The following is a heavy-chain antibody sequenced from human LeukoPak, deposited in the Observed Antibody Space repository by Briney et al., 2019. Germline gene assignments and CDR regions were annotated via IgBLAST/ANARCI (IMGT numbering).Heavy chain of an antibody. V-gene: IGHV4-59*01. CDR2: IYYSGST. D-gene: IGHD6-19*01. CDR1: GGSISSYY. CDR3: ARSTPWLSKSSGWYHC. J-gene: IGHJ4*02. Sequence: SETLSLTCTVSGGSISSYYWRWIRQPPGKGLEWIGYIYYSGSTNHNPSLKRRLTISVNTSNNQFSLKLSSVTAEDTAVYYCARSTPWLSKSSGWYHCWGQGTLVTVSS.